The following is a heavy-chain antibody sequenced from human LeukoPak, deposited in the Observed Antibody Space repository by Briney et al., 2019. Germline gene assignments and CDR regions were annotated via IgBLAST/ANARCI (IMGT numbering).Heavy chain of an antibody. CDR3: ARGKSCIGGSCYANWFDP. V-gene: IGHV4-31*03. J-gene: IGHJ5*02. D-gene: IGHD2-15*01. CDR2: IYYSGSS. CDR1: GGSISSGTYY. Sequence: SETLSLTCTVSGGSISSGTYYWSWIRQHPGTGLDSIGYIYYSGSSYYNPYLKSGVTISVDTSKNQFSLKLSSVTAADTAVYYCARGKSCIGGSCYANWFDPWGQGTLVTVSS.